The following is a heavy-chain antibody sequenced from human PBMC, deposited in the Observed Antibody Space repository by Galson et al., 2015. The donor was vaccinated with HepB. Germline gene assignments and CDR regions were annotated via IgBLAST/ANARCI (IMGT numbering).Heavy chain of an antibody. J-gene: IGHJ4*02. Sequence: SLRLSCAASGFTFSDYYMSWIRQAPGKGLEWVSDISSGGSTIYYADSVKGRFTISRDNAKNSLYLQMNSLRAEDTAVYYCARESPVGKQGTRGGYWGQGTLVTVSP. V-gene: IGHV3-11*01. D-gene: IGHD4-23*01. CDR3: ARESPVGKQGTRGGY. CDR1: GFTFSDYY. CDR2: ISSGGSTI.